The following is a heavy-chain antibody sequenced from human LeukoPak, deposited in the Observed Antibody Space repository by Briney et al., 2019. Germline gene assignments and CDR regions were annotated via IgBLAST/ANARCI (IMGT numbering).Heavy chain of an antibody. CDR2: IYHSGST. V-gene: IGHV4-30-2*01. Sequence: PSETLSLTCAVYGGSFSGYSRSWIRQPPGKGLEWIGYIYHSGSTYYNPSLKSRVTISVDRSKNQFSLKLSSVTAADTAVYYCARSAGYSGYEIWYFDLWGRGTLVTVSS. CDR1: GGSFSGYS. CDR3: ARSAGYSGYEIWYFDL. J-gene: IGHJ2*01. D-gene: IGHD5-12*01.